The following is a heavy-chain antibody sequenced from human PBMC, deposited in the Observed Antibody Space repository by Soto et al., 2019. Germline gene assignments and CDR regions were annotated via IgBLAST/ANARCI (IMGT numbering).Heavy chain of an antibody. V-gene: IGHV5-51*01. J-gene: IGHJ5*02. CDR1: GYSFTSYW. D-gene: IGHD3-10*01. Sequence: GESLKISCKGSGYSFTSYWIGWVRQMPGKGLEWMGIIYPGDSDTRYSPSFQGQVTISADKSISTAYLQWSSLKASDTAMYYCARLIYCSTSAGSWFDPWGQGTLVTVSS. CDR3: ARLIYCSTSAGSWFDP. CDR2: IYPGDSDT.